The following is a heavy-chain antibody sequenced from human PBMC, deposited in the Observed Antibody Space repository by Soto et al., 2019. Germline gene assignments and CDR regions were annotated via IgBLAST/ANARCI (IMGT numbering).Heavy chain of an antibody. CDR1: GYTFTTYD. J-gene: IGHJ3*02. CDR3: ARAGDI. CDR2: MNPYSGKA. Sequence: GASVKVSCKASGYTFTTYDINWVRQAPGQGLEWMGWMNPYSGKANYAQKFQGRVTMTADESTSTAYLELSSLRSEDTAVYYCARAGDIWGQGTMVTVSS. V-gene: IGHV1-69*13.